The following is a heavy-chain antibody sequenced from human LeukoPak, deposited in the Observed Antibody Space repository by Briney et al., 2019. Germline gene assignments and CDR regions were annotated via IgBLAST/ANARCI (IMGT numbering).Heavy chain of an antibody. D-gene: IGHD1-7*01. J-gene: IGHJ3*02. CDR1: GFTFSSYG. CDR2: IWYDGSNK. V-gene: IGHV3-33*01. CDR3: ARVPWNYDAFDI. Sequence: PGRSLRLSCAASGFTFSSYGMHWVRQAPGKGLEGVAVIWYDGSNKYYADYVKGRFTISRDNSKNTLYLQMNSLRAEDTAVYYCARVPWNYDAFDIWGQGTMVTVSS.